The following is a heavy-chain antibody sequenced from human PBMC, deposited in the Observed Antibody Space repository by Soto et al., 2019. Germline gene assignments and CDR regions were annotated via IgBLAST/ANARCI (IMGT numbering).Heavy chain of an antibody. CDR2: INAGNGNT. J-gene: IGHJ5*02. D-gene: IGHD6-13*01. CDR3: ARSWVYSSSWPLGWFDP. V-gene: IGHV1-3*01. Sequence: ASVKVSCKASGYTFTSCAMHWVRQAPGQRLEWMGWINAGNGNTKYSQKFQGRVTITRDTSASTAYMELSSLRSEDTAVYYCARSWVYSSSWPLGWFDPWGQGTLVTVSS. CDR1: GYTFTSCA.